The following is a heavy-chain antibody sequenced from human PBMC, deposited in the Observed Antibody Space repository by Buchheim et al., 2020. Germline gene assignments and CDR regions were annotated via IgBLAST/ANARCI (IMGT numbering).Heavy chain of an antibody. D-gene: IGHD6-19*01. J-gene: IGHJ4*02. CDR1: GFTFSSYG. CDR2: ISYDGSNK. Sequence: QVQLVESGGGVVQPGRSLRLSCAASGFTFSSYGMHWVRQAPGKGLEWVAVISYDGSNKYYADSVKGRFTISRDNSKNTLYLQMNSLRAEDTAVYYWAKNLDRGWYPGSFYFDYWGQGTL. V-gene: IGHV3-30*18. CDR3: AKNLDRGWYPGSFYFDY.